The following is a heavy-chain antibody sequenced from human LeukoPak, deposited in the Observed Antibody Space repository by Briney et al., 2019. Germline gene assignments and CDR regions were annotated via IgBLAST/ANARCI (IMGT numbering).Heavy chain of an antibody. D-gene: IGHD5-24*01. CDR1: GYTFTNYY. CDR3: ASRRDGYNYGNYYFDY. J-gene: IGHJ4*02. Sequence: SVKVSCKASGYTFTNYYIHWVRQAPGQGLEWMGEIIPIFGTANYAQKFQGRVTITADKSTSTAYMELSSLRSDDTAVYYCASRRDGYNYGNYYFDYWGQGTLVTVSS. V-gene: IGHV1-69*06. CDR2: IIPIFGTA.